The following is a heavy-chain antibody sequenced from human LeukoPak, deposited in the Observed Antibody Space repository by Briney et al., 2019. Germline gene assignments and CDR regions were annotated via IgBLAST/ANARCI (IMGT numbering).Heavy chain of an antibody. D-gene: IGHD3-22*01. CDR1: GFTFSSYG. Sequence: SGGSLRLSCAASGFTFSSYGMHWVRQAPGKGLEWVAAIWYDGSNKYYADSVKGRFTISRDNSKNTLYLQMNSLRAEDTAVYYCARDPYYDSSGYFDYWGQGTLVTVSS. J-gene: IGHJ4*02. CDR2: IWYDGSNK. V-gene: IGHV3-33*01. CDR3: ARDPYYDSSGYFDY.